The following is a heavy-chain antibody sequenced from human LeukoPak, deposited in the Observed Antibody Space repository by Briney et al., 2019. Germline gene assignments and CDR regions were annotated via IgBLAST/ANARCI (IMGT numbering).Heavy chain of an antibody. J-gene: IGHJ2*01. CDR3: AAPQGYDSSGYYPDWYFDL. Sequence: SVNVSCKASGFTFTNSAVQWVRQARGQRLEWIGWIVVGSGNTNYAQKFQERVTITRDMSTSTAYMELSSLRSEDTAVYYCAAPQGYDSSGYYPDWYFDLWGRGTLVTVSS. CDR2: IVVGSGNT. D-gene: IGHD3-22*01. CDR1: GFTFTNSA. V-gene: IGHV1-58*01.